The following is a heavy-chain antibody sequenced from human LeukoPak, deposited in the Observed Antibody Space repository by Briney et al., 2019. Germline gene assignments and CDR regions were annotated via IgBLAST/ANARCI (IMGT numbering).Heavy chain of an antibody. CDR3: VRAVSRVTGDYYYYMDV. D-gene: IGHD7-27*01. CDR2: INWNGGST. CDR1: GFTFDDYG. Sequence: GGSLRLSCAASGFTFDDYGMSWVRQAPGKGLEWVSGINWNGGSTGYADSVKGRITISRDNAKNSLYLQMNSLRAEDTALYYCVRAVSRVTGDYYYYMDVWGKGTTVTVSS. V-gene: IGHV3-20*04. J-gene: IGHJ6*03.